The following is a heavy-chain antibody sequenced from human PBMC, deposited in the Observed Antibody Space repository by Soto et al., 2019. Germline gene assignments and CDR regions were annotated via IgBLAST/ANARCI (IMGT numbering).Heavy chain of an antibody. V-gene: IGHV1-24*01. D-gene: IGHD6-6*01. CDR2: FDPEDGET. Sequence: ASVKVSCKVSGYTLTELSMHWVRQAPGKGLEWMGGFDPEDGETIYAQKFQGRVTMTEDTSTDTAYMELSSLRSEDTAVYYCATDLWAYSSSAGRPYYYYGMDVWGQGTTVTVSS. CDR1: GYTLTELS. CDR3: ATDLWAYSSSAGRPYYYYGMDV. J-gene: IGHJ6*02.